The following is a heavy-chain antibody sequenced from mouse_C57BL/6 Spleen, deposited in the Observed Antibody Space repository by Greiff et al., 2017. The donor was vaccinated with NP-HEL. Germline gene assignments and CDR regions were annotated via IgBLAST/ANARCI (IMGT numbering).Heavy chain of an antibody. D-gene: IGHD3-1*01. Sequence: VNLVESGPELVKPGASVKISCKASGYAFSSSWMNWVKQRPGKGLEWIGRIYPGDGDTNYNGKFKGKATLTADKSSSTAYMQLSSLTSEDSAVYFCARGATYAMDYWGQGTSVTVSS. V-gene: IGHV1-82*01. CDR3: ARGATYAMDY. CDR2: IYPGDGDT. CDR1: GYAFSSSW. J-gene: IGHJ4*01.